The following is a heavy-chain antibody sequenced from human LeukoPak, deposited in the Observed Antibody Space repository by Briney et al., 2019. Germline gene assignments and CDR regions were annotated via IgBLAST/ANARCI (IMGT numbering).Heavy chain of an antibody. CDR3: ARDAGHQLSRRNYYAMDV. CDR2: IYYGGST. J-gene: IGHJ6*02. CDR1: GGSISSSSYY. Sequence: SETLSLTCTVSGGSISSSSYYWGWIRQPLGKGLEWIGSIYYGGSTYYNSSLKSRVTISADISKNQFSLKVSPVTAADTAVYYCARDAGHQLSRRNYYAMDVWGQGTTVTVSS. V-gene: IGHV4-39*07. D-gene: IGHD2-2*01.